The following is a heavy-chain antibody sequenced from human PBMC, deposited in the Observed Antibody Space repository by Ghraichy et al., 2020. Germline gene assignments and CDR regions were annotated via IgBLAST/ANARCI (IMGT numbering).Heavy chain of an antibody. J-gene: IGHJ4*02. CDR3: ATDRGNSWLGD. CDR2: IRPDGREE. V-gene: IGHV3-7*03. Sequence: LSLTCAASGFTFNNYWMSWVRQAPGKGLEWVANIRPDGREERYVDAVKGRFTISRDNATNSIFLQMNSLRGDDTAIYYCATDRGNSWLGDWGRGTLVTVSS. D-gene: IGHD6-13*01. CDR1: GFTFNNYW.